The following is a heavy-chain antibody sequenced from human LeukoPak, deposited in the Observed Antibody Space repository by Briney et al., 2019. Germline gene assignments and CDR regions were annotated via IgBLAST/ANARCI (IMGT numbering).Heavy chain of an antibody. J-gene: IGHJ4*02. CDR2: IYYSGST. D-gene: IGHD2-15*01. CDR3: ASLYCSGGSCYSIDY. Sequence: SETLSLTCTVSGVSISSSSYYWGWIRQPPGKGLEWIGSIYYSGSTYYNPSLKSRVTISVDTSKNQFSLKLSSVTAADTAVYYCASLYCSGGSCYSIDYWGQGTLVTVSS. CDR1: GVSISSSSYY. V-gene: IGHV4-39*01.